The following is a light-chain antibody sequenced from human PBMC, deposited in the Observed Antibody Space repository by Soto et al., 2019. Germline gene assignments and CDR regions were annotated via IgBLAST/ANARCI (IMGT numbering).Light chain of an antibody. CDR2: DAS. CDR1: QTISTY. CDR3: LQRSDWPIT. J-gene: IGKJ5*01. V-gene: IGKV3-11*01. Sequence: EIVLTHSPPTLSLSRWEIAALSCRVSQTISTYLAWYQQKPGQAPRLLIYDASTRATGIPARFSGSGSGTDFTLTISYLEPEDFAVYYCLQRSDWPITFGQETRLEIK.